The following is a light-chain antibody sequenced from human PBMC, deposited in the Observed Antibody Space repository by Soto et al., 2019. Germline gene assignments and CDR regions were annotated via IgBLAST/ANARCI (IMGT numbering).Light chain of an antibody. CDR2: EVS. Sequence: QSALTQPASVSGSPGQSITISYTGTSSDVGGYNYVSWYQQHPGKAPQLIIYEVSNRPSGVSSRFSGSKSGNTASLTISGLQAEDEADYYCSSYTTSSTVVFGGGTKLTVL. CDR1: SSDVGGYNY. CDR3: SSYTTSSTVV. V-gene: IGLV2-14*01. J-gene: IGLJ2*01.